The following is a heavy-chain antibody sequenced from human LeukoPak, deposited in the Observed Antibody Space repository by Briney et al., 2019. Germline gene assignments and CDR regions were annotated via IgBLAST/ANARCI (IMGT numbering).Heavy chain of an antibody. Sequence: PGGSLRLSCAASGFTFSSYAMSRVRQAPGKGLEYVSAISSNGGSTYYANSVKGRFTISRDNSKNTLYLQMGSLRAEDMAVYYCARGSMLEMATMVYWGQGTLVTVSS. CDR3: ARGSMLEMATMVY. J-gene: IGHJ4*02. CDR1: GFTFSSYA. V-gene: IGHV3-64*01. CDR2: ISSNGGST. D-gene: IGHD5-24*01.